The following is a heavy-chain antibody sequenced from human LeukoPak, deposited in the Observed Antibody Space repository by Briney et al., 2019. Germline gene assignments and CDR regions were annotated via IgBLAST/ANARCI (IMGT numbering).Heavy chain of an antibody. CDR2: VHLDGRT. V-gene: IGHV4-4*02. J-gene: IGHJ4*02. D-gene: IGHD3-3*01. CDR3: AREGGFYRPLDY. CDR1: GGSVISTNW. Sequence: SGTLSLTCGVSGGSVISTNWWTWVRQPPGKGLEWIGEVHLDGRTNYNPSLESRLTISVDLSENHVSLKLTSVTAADTAVYYCAREGGFYRPLDYSGQGTLVTVSS.